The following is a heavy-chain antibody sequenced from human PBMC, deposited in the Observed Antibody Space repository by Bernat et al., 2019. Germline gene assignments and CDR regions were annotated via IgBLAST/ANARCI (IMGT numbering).Heavy chain of an antibody. CDR3: ASLLMGYSF. V-gene: IGHV3-30*04. Sequence: QVQLVESGGGVVQPGRSLRLSCAASGFTFSSYAMHWVRQAPGKGLEWVAVISYDGSNKYYADSVKGRFTISRDNSKNTLYLQMNSLRAEDTAVYYCASLLMGYSFWGQGTLVTVSS. D-gene: IGHD4-11*01. CDR1: GFTFSSYA. J-gene: IGHJ4*02. CDR2: ISYDGSNK.